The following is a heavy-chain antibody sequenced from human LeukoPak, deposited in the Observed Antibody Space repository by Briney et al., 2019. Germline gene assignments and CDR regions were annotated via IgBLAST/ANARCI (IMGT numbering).Heavy chain of an antibody. CDR1: GYTFTSYA. V-gene: IGHV1-3*01. CDR3: ARSGSYLYYGMDV. CDR2: INAGNGNT. D-gene: IGHD1-26*01. Sequence: ASVKVSCEASGYTFTSYAMHWVRQAPGQRLEWMGWINAGNGNTKYSQKFQGRVTITRDTSASTAYMELSSLKSEDTAVYYCARSGSYLYYGMDVWGQGTTVTVSS. J-gene: IGHJ6*02.